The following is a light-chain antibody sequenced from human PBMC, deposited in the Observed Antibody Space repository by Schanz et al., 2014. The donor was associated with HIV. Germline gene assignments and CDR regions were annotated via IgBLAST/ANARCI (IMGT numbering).Light chain of an antibody. Sequence: QSVLTQPPSVSGAPGQSGTISCHGSSSNTGAYSDVHRYQQLPGTAPKLLIYGNNNRPSGVPDRFSGSKSGTSASLAITGLQADDEGDYYCTSYTTNRTVAFGGGTKLTVL. J-gene: IGLJ3*02. CDR2: GNN. V-gene: IGLV1-40*01. CDR3: TSYTTNRTVA. CDR1: SSNTGAYSD.